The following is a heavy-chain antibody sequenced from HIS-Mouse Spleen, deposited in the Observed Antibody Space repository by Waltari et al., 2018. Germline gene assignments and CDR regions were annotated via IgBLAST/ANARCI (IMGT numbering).Heavy chain of an antibody. D-gene: IGHD3-16*01. Sequence: EVQLVESGGGLVKPGGSLRLSCAASGFTFSNAWMSWVRQAPGKGLEWVGLNNSKTEGGTTDYAAPVKGRFTISREDSKNTLYLQMNSLKTEDTAVYYCTTDDGRGGFDYWGQGTLVTVSS. CDR3: TTDDGRGGFDY. V-gene: IGHV3-15*01. CDR2: NNSKTEGGTT. J-gene: IGHJ4*02. CDR1: GFTFSNAW.